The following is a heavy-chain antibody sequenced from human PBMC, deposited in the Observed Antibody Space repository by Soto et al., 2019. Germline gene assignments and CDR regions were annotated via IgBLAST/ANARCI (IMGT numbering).Heavy chain of an antibody. J-gene: IGHJ4*02. CDR2: ISTSNGNT. V-gene: IGHV1-18*04. CDR3: ARTLSSAASPYYVDF. Sequence: QVQLMHSGAEVKKPGTSVKVSCKASGYIFTSYGISWVRQAPGQGLEWMGWISTSNGNTRFAQKFQGRVTMTTDTSTTTAYMELRSLRSDDTAVYYCARTLSSAASPYYVDFWGQGTLVTVSS. CDR1: GYIFTSYG. D-gene: IGHD6-25*01.